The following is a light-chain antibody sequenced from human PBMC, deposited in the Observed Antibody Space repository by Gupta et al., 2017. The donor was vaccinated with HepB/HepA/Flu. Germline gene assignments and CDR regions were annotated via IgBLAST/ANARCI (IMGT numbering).Light chain of an antibody. CDR3: QSFDNSLRGTV. Sequence: QSVLKQPPAVSGAPGQKITISCTGSSSNIGAGNHVHWYQQLPGAAPNVLIYGNNNRPSEVADRFSGSTSGTSASLAITGLQAEDEAYYYCQSFDNSLRGTVFGGGTKVAVL. CDR2: GNN. CDR1: SSNIGAGNH. J-gene: IGLJ1*01. V-gene: IGLV1-40*01.